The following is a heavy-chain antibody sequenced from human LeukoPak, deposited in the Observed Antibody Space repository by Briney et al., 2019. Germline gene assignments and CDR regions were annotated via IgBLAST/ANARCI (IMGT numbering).Heavy chain of an antibody. CDR1: GFNFRSHG. CDR3: AREATWGNWYFDL. D-gene: IGHD3-16*01. J-gene: IGHJ2*01. V-gene: IGHV3-30*03. CDR2: IGKDGNAK. Sequence: GGSLRLSCTASGFNFRSHGMHWVRQAPGKGLEGVGVIGKDGNAKLYEDSVEGRFTFPRDNSEKTLYLEMTSLRNEDTAVYYCAREATWGNWYFDLWGRGTLVTVSS.